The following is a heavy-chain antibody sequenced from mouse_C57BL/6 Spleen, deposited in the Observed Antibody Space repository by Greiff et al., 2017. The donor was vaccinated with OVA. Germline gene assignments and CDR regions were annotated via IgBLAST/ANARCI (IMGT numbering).Heavy chain of an antibody. Sequence: VQLQQPGAELVKPGASVKLSCKASGYTFTSYWMQWVKQRPGQGLEWIGEIDPSDSYTNYNQKFKGKATLTVDTASSTAYMQLSSLTSEDSAVYYCARGGRAWYFDVWGTGTTVTVSS. J-gene: IGHJ1*03. V-gene: IGHV1-50*01. CDR1: GYTFTSYW. D-gene: IGHD3-3*01. CDR3: ARGGRAWYFDV. CDR2: IDPSDSYT.